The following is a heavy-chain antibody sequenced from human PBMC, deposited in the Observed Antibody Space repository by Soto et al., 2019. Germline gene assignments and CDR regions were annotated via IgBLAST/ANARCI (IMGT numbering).Heavy chain of an antibody. CDR2: ISGSGGST. Sequence: PGGSLRLSCAASGFTFSSYAMSWVRQAPGKGLEWVSAISGSGGSTYYADSVKGRFTISRDNSKKPPYLRMNSLRAEDTADNYCAIAGGSYQLRHWYFDLWGRGTLVTVSS. V-gene: IGHV3-23*01. J-gene: IGHJ2*01. CDR1: GFTFSSYA. D-gene: IGHD2-2*01. CDR3: AIAGGSYQLRHWYFDL.